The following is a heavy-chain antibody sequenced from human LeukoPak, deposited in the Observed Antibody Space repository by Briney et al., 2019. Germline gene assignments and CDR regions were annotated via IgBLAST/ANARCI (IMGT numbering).Heavy chain of an antibody. CDR1: GFTFSSYW. V-gene: IGHV3-7*01. J-gene: IGHJ4*02. D-gene: IGHD6-19*01. CDR3: AKDRIAVAGTPAY. Sequence: GGSLRLSCAASGFTFSSYWMSWVRQAPGKGLEWVANIKKDGSEKYYVDSVKGRFTISRDNAKKSLYLQMNSLRAEDTAVYYCAKDRIAVAGTPAYWGQGTLVTVSS. CDR2: IKKDGSEK.